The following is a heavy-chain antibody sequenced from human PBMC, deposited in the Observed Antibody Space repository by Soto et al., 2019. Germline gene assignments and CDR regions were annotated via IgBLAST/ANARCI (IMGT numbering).Heavy chain of an antibody. V-gene: IGHV2-5*02. CDR1: GFSLSTSGVG. J-gene: IGHJ5*02. CDR2: IYWDNDR. D-gene: IGHD3-10*01. CDR3: VHRVDLWT. Sequence: QITLKESGPTLVKPTQTLTLTCTFSGFSLSTSGVGVGWIRQPPGKALEWLALIYWDNDRRYSPSLKNRLTITKDTSKNQVVLTMTNMDAVDTATYYCVHRVDLWTWGQGTLVTVSS.